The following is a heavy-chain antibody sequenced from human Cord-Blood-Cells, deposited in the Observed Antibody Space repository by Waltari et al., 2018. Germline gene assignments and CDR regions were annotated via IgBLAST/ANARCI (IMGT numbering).Heavy chain of an antibody. CDR3: ATDPYYYGSGSYYNY. Sequence: QVQLVQSGAAVKKPGASAKVSCKASGYTLTDVPMHRFAKAPGKGLEWMGGFDPEDGETIYAQKFQGRVTITEDTSTDTAYMELSSLRSEDTAVYYCATDPYYYGSGSYYNYWGQGTLVTVSS. CDR1: GYTLTDVP. V-gene: IGHV1-24*01. D-gene: IGHD3-10*01. CDR2: FDPEDGET. J-gene: IGHJ4*02.